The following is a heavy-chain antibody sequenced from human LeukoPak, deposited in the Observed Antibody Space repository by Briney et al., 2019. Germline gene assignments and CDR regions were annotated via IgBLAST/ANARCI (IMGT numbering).Heavy chain of an antibody. Sequence: GASVKVSCKASGGTFSSYAISWVRQAPGQGLEWMGRIIPILGIANYAQKFQGRVTITADKSTSTAYMELSSLRSEDTAVYYCARDLAPHVPFHYYYYCMDVWGQGTTVTVSS. CDR1: GGTFSSYA. J-gene: IGHJ6*02. CDR2: IIPILGIA. V-gene: IGHV1-69*04. CDR3: ARDLAPHVPFHYYYYCMDV.